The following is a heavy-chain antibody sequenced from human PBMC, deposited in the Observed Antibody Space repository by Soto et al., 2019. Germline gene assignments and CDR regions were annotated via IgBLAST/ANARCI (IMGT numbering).Heavy chain of an antibody. CDR2: MNPNSGNA. Sequence: QVQLVQSGAEVKKPGASVKVSCKASGYIFTSYDINWVRQATGQRLEWMGWMNPNSGNAGSVQKFQGRVTMTRNTSIGPAYMELSSLRSEDTAVYYCAGSQRGYSFADSWGQGTLVSVSS. D-gene: IGHD5-18*01. J-gene: IGHJ4*02. CDR3: AGSQRGYSFADS. V-gene: IGHV1-8*02. CDR1: GYIFTSYD.